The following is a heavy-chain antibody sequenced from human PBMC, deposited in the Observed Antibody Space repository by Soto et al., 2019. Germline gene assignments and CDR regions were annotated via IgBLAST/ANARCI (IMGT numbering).Heavy chain of an antibody. J-gene: IGHJ6*02. CDR2: ISHDGRNK. CDR1: GFIFNTYS. D-gene: IGHD3-10*02. CDR3: ARPGSGYDVLSGQYFYYYHTIDV. Sequence: QVQLVDSGGGVVQPGRSLRLSCEATGFIFNTYSMHWVRQAPGKGLGWVAVISHDGRNKYYADSVKGRFTISRDNSQNTLYLQMNSLPTEDTAVYYCARPGSGYDVLSGQYFYYYHTIDVWGQGTTVTVSS. V-gene: IGHV3-30*03.